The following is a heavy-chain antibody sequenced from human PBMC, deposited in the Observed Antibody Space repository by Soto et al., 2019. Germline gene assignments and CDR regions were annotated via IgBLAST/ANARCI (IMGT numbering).Heavy chain of an antibody. D-gene: IGHD1-26*01. CDR3: ARGANSGSYLGYGMDV. V-gene: IGHV3-30-3*01. CDR2: ISYDGSNE. J-gene: IGHJ6*02. CDR1: GFTFSGYA. Sequence: QVHLLESGGGVVQPGRSLRLSCAASGFTFSGYAMHWVRQAPGKGLEWVTVISYDGSNEYYADSVKGRFTISRDNSQNTLYLQMDSLRPEDTALYYCARGANSGSYLGYGMDVWGQRTTVTVSS.